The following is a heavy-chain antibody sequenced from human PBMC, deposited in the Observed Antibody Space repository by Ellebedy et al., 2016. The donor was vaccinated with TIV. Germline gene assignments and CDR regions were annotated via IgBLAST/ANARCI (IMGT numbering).Heavy chain of an antibody. Sequence: GESLKISCAASGVTVSTNYMTWVRQAPGKGLEWVSVIYAGGSTYYGDSVKGRFTISSDNSKNTLYLEMSSLRVEDTAMYYCARDRITGPGMWYLDPWGRGTLVTVSS. D-gene: IGHD1-14*01. CDR2: IYAGGST. J-gene: IGHJ2*01. V-gene: IGHV3-53*01. CDR1: GVTVSTNY. CDR3: ARDRITGPGMWYLDP.